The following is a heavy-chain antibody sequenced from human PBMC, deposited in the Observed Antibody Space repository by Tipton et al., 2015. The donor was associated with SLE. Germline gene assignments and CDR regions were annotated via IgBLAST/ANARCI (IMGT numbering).Heavy chain of an antibody. CDR3: AIDSIYISRTMFYGEFDQ. Sequence: SLRLSCAASGFTFEDYGMSWVRQAPGKGLEWVSGIKWNGGSTGYADSVKGRFTISRDNAKNSLYLQMNSLRAEDTALYYCAIDSIYISRTMFYGEFDQWGQGTLVTVT. D-gene: IGHD3-3*02. CDR2: IKWNGGST. CDR1: GFTFEDYG. J-gene: IGHJ4*02. V-gene: IGHV3-20*04.